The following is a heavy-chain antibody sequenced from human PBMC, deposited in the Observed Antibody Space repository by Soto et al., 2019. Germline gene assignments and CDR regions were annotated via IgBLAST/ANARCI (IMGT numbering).Heavy chain of an antibody. CDR3: AKDDGLWYLYY. D-gene: IGHD5-18*01. J-gene: IGHJ4*02. CDR1: GFTFSSYG. V-gene: IGHV3-30*18. CDR2: MSYDGSNT. Sequence: QVHVVESGGGVVLPGRSLRLSCATSGFTFSSYGMHWVRQAPGKGLEWVAVMSYDGSNTYYGESVKGRFTISRDNSKNTLYLQINSLRAEDTAVYYCAKDDGLWYLYYWGQGILGTVSS.